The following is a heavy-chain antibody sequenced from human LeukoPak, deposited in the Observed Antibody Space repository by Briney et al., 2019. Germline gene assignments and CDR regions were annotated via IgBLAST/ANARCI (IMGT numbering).Heavy chain of an antibody. CDR3: ARVHHSSSWGTDDC. D-gene: IGHD6-13*01. V-gene: IGHV3-23*01. CDR1: GFTFSIHG. Sequence: PGGSLRLSCVGSGFTFSIHGMNWVRQAPGKGLEWVSGIGGSSIGHSTHYADSVKGRFTISRDNSKNTLYLHMNSLRAEDTAVYYCARVHHSSSWGTDDCWGQGTLVTVPS. J-gene: IGHJ4*02. CDR2: IGGSSIGHST.